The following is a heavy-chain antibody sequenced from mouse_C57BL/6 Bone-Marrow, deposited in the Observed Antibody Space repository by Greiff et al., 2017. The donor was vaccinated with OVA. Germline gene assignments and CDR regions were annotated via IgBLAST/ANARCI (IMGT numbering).Heavy chain of an antibody. CDR2: INPNNGGT. Sequence: VQLQQSGPELVKPGASVKMSCKASGYTFTDYNMHWVKQSHGKSLEWIGYINPNNGGTSYNQKFKGKATLTVNKSSSTAYMEIRSLTSEDSAVYNCARGYYGSSFSYWGEGTLGTVSA. D-gene: IGHD1-1*01. CDR3: ARGYYGSSFSY. V-gene: IGHV1-22*01. J-gene: IGHJ3*01. CDR1: GYTFTDYN.